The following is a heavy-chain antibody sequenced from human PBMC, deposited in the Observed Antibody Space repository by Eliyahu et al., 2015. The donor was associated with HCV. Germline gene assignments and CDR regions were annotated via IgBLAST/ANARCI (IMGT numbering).Heavy chain of an antibody. V-gene: IGHV1-69*01. J-gene: IGHJ2*01. D-gene: IGHD6-6*01. CDR3: ARGNYSSSYSYWYFDL. Sequence: QVQLVQSGAXVKKPGSSVKVSCKGSGGTLSTYAINWVRQAPGQGLEWMGGIIPIFGTTNYAQKFQGRVTLTADESTGTSYMDLSSLTSEDTAVYYCARGNYSSSYSYWYFDLWGRGTLVTVSS. CDR2: IIPIFGTT. CDR1: GGTLSTYA.